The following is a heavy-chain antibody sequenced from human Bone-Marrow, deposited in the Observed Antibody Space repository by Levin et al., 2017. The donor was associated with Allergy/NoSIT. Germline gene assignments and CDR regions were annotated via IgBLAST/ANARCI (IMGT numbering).Heavy chain of an antibody. Sequence: SCAASGFTFSDYYMSWIRQAPGKGLEWVSYISSTSTFTNYADSVKGRFTISRDNAKNSLYLQMNSLRAEDTAVYYCARAVRGYSYGPFDIWGQGTVVTVSS. V-gene: IGHV3-11*05. CDR3: ARAVRGYSYGPFDI. D-gene: IGHD5-18*01. CDR1: GFTFSDYY. CDR2: ISSTSTFT. J-gene: IGHJ3*02.